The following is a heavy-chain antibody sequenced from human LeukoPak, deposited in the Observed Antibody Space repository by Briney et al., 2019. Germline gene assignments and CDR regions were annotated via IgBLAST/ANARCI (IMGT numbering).Heavy chain of an antibody. CDR1: GFDDYA. D-gene: IGHD3-10*01. V-gene: IGHV3-9*01. CDR2: ISRNSGDK. Sequence: PGRSLRLSCAASGFDDYAMHWVRQAPGKGLEWVSGISRNSGDKGYADSAKGRFTISRDNAKNFLYLQMNSLRIEDTALYYCAKDIGDPETDEFTMLRGTIVKPYYNGMDVWGRGTPVTVSS. CDR3: AKDIGDPETDEFTMLRGTIVKPYYNGMDV. J-gene: IGHJ6*02.